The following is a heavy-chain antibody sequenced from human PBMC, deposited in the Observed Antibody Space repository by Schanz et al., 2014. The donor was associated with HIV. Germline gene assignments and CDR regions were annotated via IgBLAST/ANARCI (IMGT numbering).Heavy chain of an antibody. CDR2: IKSKIDGGAA. V-gene: IGHV3-15*01. Sequence: EVQLLESGGHLVQPGGSLRLSCTASAFTFRDAWMNWVRQAPGKGLEWVGRIKSKIDGGAADYAAAVKGRFTISRDDSKSTLYVQMNRLKTEDTGVYYCTTDSEPYVYWGQGTLVTVSS. CDR3: TTDSEPYVY. D-gene: IGHD3-16*01. CDR1: AFTFRDAW. J-gene: IGHJ4*02.